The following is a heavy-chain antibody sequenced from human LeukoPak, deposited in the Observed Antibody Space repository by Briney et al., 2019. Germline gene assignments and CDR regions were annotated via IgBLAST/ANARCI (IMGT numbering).Heavy chain of an antibody. D-gene: IGHD1-1*01. Sequence: ASVNVSCKASGYTFTGYYMHWVRQAPGQGLEWMGWINPNSGGTNYAQKFQGRVTMTRDTSISTAYMELSRLRSDDTAVYYCAREAPQSNWRGDYFDYWGQGTQVTVSS. J-gene: IGHJ4*02. CDR3: AREAPQSNWRGDYFDY. V-gene: IGHV1-2*02. CDR2: INPNSGGT. CDR1: GYTFTGYY.